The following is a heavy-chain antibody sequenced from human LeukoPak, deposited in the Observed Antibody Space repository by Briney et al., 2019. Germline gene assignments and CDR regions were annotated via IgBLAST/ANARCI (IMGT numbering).Heavy chain of an antibody. V-gene: IGHV1-8*01. J-gene: IGHJ3*02. CDR2: MNPNSGNT. CDR1: GYTFTSYD. D-gene: IGHD6-13*01. Sequence: ASVRVSCKASGYTFTSYDINWVRQATGQGLEWMGWMNPNSGNTGYAQKFQGRVTMTRNTSISTAYMELSSLRSEDTAVYYCASGGYSSSWYSPGAFDIWGQGTMVTVSS. CDR3: ASGGYSSSWYSPGAFDI.